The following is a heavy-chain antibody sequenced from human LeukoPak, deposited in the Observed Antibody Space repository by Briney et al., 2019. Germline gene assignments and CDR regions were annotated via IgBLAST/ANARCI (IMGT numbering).Heavy chain of an antibody. J-gene: IGHJ3*02. V-gene: IGHV1-2*02. CDR2: INPNSGGT. D-gene: IGHD2-15*01. CDR1: GYTFTGYY. CDR3: ARDPNLGASYCSGGSCYNRADAFDI. Sequence: ASVKVSCKASGYTFTGYYMHWVRQAPGQGLEWMGWINPNSGGTNYARKFQGRVTMTRDTSISTAYMELSRLRSDDTAVYYCARDPNLGASYCSGGSCYNRADAFDIWGQGTMVTVSS.